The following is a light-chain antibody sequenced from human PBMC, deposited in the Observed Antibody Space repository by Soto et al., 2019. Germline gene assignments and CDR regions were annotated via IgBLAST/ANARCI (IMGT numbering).Light chain of an antibody. J-gene: IGKJ1*01. CDR1: QSVSSN. CDR2: GAS. V-gene: IGKV3-15*01. Sequence: EIVMTQSPATLSVSPGERATLSCRASQSVSSNLAWYQQKPGQAPRLLIYGASTRATGIPARFSGSGSGTEFTLSIRRLQSEDFAVYYCQQYNNSPPWTLGEGTKLAIK. CDR3: QQYNNSPPWT.